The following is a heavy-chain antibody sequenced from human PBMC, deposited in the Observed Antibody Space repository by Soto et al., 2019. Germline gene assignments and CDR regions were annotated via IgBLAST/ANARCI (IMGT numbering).Heavy chain of an antibody. J-gene: IGHJ6*02. CDR1: GGSISGYY. CDR3: ARALLHGSSYYGSDV. CDR2: IYYFGST. V-gene: IGHV4-59*01. D-gene: IGHD1-26*01. Sequence: ASETLSLTCTVSGGSISGYYWNWIRQAPGKGLEWIGYIYYFGSTNYNPSLKSRVTISVDTSKNQFSLKLTSVTAADTAVYYCARALLHGSSYYGSDVWGQGTTVTSP.